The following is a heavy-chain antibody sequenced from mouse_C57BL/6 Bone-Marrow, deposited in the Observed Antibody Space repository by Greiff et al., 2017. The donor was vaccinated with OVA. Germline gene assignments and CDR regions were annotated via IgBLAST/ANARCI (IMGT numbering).Heavy chain of an antibody. CDR2: IYPYNGVS. CDR1: GYSFTGYY. CDR3: ARGKGFDD. Sequence: EVQVVESGPELVKPGASVKISCKASGYSFTGYYMHWVKQSPGNILDWIGYIYPYNGVSSYNQQFKGQATLTVDTSSSTAYMELRSLAAECAAVYYLARGKGFDDWGQGTALTVSS. J-gene: IGHJ2*01. V-gene: IGHV1-31*01.